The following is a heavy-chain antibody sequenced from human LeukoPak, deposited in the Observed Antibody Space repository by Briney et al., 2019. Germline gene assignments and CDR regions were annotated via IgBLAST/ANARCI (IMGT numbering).Heavy chain of an antibody. V-gene: IGHV3-11*01. J-gene: IGHJ3*02. CDR1: GFTFSDYY. Sequence: PGGALRLSCAASGFTFSDYYMSWIRQAPGKGLELVSYIISSCNTIYYEDSVNGSFTISSDTANNQLYLQMNSLRAEDTAVYYCARGRSGYDAFDIWGQGTMVTVSS. D-gene: IGHD5-12*01. CDR2: IISSCNTI. CDR3: ARGRSGYDAFDI.